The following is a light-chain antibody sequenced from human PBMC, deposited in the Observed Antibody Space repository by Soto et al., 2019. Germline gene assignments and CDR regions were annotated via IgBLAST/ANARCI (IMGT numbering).Light chain of an antibody. V-gene: IGKV3-15*01. CDR3: QQYDNWPQT. CDR2: RAS. J-gene: IGKJ1*01. Sequence: EVVVTQSRCAVSVSPGARPTLPCRASQSVTSNVAWYQQKPGQAPRLLIYRASARATGVPARFSGSGYGTEFNLTVSSLQPEDFAVYYCQQYDNWPQTFGQGTKVDIK. CDR1: QSVTSN.